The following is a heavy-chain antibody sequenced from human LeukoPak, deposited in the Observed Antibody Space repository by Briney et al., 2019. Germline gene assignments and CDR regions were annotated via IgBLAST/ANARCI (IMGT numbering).Heavy chain of an antibody. CDR1: GFTLDHYG. D-gene: IGHD1-26*01. Sequence: PGGSLRLSCAAPGFTLDHYGMTSVRQAPGKGLEWVSGINWSGGSTGYADSVKGRFTISRDNAKSFLYLQMNSLRVEDTALYYCARGAPRGSQGWFDPWGQGTLVTVSS. J-gene: IGHJ5*02. V-gene: IGHV3-20*04. CDR2: INWSGGST. CDR3: ARGAPRGSQGWFDP.